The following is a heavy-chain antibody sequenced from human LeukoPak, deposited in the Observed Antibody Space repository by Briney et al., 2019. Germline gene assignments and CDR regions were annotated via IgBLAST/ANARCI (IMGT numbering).Heavy chain of an antibody. CDR1: GFTFSSYE. CDR3: ARDTDEYISSWPDH. D-gene: IGHD6-13*01. V-gene: IGHV3-48*03. Sequence: GGSLRLSCVASGFTFSSYEMNWVRQAPGKGLEWVSYISSSGSTTYYGDSVKGRFTISRDNAKNLLYLQMSSLRAEDTAVYYCARDTDEYISSWPDHWGQGTLVTVSS. J-gene: IGHJ4*02. CDR2: ISSSGSTT.